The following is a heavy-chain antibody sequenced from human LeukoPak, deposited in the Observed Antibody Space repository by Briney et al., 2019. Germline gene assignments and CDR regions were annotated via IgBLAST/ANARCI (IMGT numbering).Heavy chain of an antibody. CDR2: IGTAGDT. CDR1: GFTFISYD. CDR3: ARGDYAGYYYYYMDV. V-gene: IGHV3-13*01. D-gene: IGHD4-17*01. J-gene: IGHJ6*03. Sequence: GGSLSLSCAASGFTFISYDMHWVRQATGKGLEWVSAIGTAGDTYYPGSVKGGFTISRENAKNSLYLQMNSLRAGDTAVYYCARGDYAGYYYYYMDVWGKGTTVTISS.